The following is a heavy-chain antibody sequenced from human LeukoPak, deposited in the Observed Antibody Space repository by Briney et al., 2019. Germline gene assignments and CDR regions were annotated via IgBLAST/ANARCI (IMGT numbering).Heavy chain of an antibody. CDR1: GFTFRDYA. D-gene: IGHD3-10*01. CDR3: TRDRSNYYGSGSYYNPYYFDY. Sequence: PGGSLRFSCTASGFTFRDYAMSWFRQAPGKGLEWVGFIRSKAYGGTTEYAASVKGRFTISRDDSKSIAYLQLNSLKTEDTAVYYCTRDRSNYYGSGSYYNPYYFDYWGQGTLVTVSS. CDR2: IRSKAYGGTT. J-gene: IGHJ4*02. V-gene: IGHV3-49*03.